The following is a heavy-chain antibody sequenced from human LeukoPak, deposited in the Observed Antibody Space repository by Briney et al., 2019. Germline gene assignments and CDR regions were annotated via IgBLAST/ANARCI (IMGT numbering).Heavy chain of an antibody. Sequence: ASVKVSCKASGYTFTSYYMHWVRQAPGEGLEWMGITNPSGGSTSYAQKFQGRVTITRDTSTSTVYMELSSLRSEDTAVYYSARAGGDYVDYTFDYCGEGNLVTVSS. V-gene: IGHV1-46*01. CDR1: GYTFTSYY. CDR3: ARAGGDYVDYTFDY. D-gene: IGHD4-17*01. J-gene: IGHJ4*02. CDR2: TNPSGGST.